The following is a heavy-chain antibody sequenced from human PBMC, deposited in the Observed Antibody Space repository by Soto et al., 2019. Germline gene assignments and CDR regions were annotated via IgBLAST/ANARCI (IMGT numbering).Heavy chain of an antibody. CDR3: AGGNRMDAVVAASQAGFDP. V-gene: IGHV4-34*01. D-gene: IGHD2-15*01. CDR1: GGSFSGYY. J-gene: IGHJ5*02. Sequence: SQTLSLTCAVYGGSFSGYYWSWIRQPPGKGLEWIGEINHSGSTNYNPSLKSRVTISVDTSKNQFSLKLSSVTAADTAVYYCAGGNRMDAVVAASQAGFDPWGQGTLVTVSS. CDR2: INHSGST.